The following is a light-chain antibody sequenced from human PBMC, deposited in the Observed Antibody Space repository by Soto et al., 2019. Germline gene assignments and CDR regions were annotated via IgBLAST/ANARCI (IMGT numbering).Light chain of an antibody. CDR2: EVS. Sequence: QSALTQPASVSGSPGQSITISCTGTSSDVGGYNYVSWYQQHPGKAPKLMIYEVSNRPSGVSNRFSGSKSGNTASLTISGLQAEDEADYYCSSFTNTNTGVFGGGTNSPS. CDR3: SSFTNTNTGV. J-gene: IGLJ3*02. V-gene: IGLV2-14*01. CDR1: SSDVGGYNY.